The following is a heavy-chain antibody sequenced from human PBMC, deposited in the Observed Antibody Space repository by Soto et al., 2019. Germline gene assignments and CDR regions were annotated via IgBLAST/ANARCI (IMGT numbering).Heavy chain of an antibody. CDR2: TSYDGSNK. D-gene: IGHD3-16*01. CDR1: GFTFRSYV. CDR3: ARWGTTGGLDV. J-gene: IGHJ4*02. Sequence: QVQLVESGGGVVQPGTSLRLSGVGSGFTFRSYVIHWVRQAPGKGLEWVALTSYDGSNKYYDDSVKGRFTISRDNSRNTVDLQMDSLRLADTALYYCARWGTTGGLDVWGQGPLVSVSS. V-gene: IGHV3-30*19.